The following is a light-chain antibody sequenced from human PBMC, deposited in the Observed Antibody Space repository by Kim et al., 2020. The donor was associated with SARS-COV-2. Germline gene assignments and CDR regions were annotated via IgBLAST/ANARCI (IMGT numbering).Light chain of an antibody. Sequence: ENVLTQSPGTLYLSPGDGATLSCRASQSIYRNYLAWYQQRPGQAPRLLIYETSNRVTGISDRFSGSGSGTDFTLTIRRLQPEDFAVYYCQEYGSSWAFGQGTKLEI. CDR2: ETS. J-gene: IGKJ1*01. CDR3: QEYGSSWA. V-gene: IGKV3-20*01. CDR1: QSIYRNY.